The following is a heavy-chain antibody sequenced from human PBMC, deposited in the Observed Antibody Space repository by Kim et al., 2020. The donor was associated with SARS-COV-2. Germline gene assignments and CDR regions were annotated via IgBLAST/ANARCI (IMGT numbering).Heavy chain of an antibody. Sequence: NPSLKSRVTISVDTSKNQFSLKLSSVTAADTAVYYCARESVRSGYSYFDYWGQGTLVTVSS. J-gene: IGHJ4*02. V-gene: IGHV4-31*02. CDR3: ARESVRSGYSYFDY. D-gene: IGHD3-22*01.